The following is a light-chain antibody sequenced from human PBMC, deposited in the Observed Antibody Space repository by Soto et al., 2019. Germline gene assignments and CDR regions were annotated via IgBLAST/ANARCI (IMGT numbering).Light chain of an antibody. J-gene: IGKJ3*01. CDR1: QSISSY. V-gene: IGKV3-11*01. Sequence: EIVLTQSPATLSLSPGERATLSCRAGQSISSYLAWYQQKPGQAPRLLIYDASSRATGIPARFSGSGSGTDFTLTISSLEPDDFAVYYCQHGGAFGPGTKVDIK. CDR3: QHGGA. CDR2: DAS.